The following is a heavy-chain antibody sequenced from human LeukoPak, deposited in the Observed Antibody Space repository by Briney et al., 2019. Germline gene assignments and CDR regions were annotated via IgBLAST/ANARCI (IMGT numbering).Heavy chain of an antibody. CDR1: GGTCSSYA. D-gene: IGHD3-10*01. CDR2: IIPIFGTA. J-gene: IGHJ5*02. CDR3: ARTWFGELLVSNWFDP. V-gene: IGHV1-69*13. Sequence: ASVKFSCKASGGTCSSYAISWVRQAPGQGLEWMGGIIPIFGTANYAQTFQGRVTITADESTSTAYMELSSLRSEDTAVYYCARTWFGELLVSNWFDPWGQGTLVTVSS.